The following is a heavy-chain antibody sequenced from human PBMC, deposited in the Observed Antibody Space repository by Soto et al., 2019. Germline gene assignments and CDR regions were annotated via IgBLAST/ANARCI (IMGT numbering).Heavy chain of an antibody. Sequence: QTGGSLRLSCAASGFTFSNYAMSWVRQAPGKGPEWVSFISGSGNGAYYADSVKGRFTISRDNSKNTLYVQMNNLRVEDTAIYYCAKRFFGSGSPPGAFDVWGQGTMVTVSS. CDR1: GFTFSNYA. CDR3: AKRFFGSGSPPGAFDV. J-gene: IGHJ3*01. CDR2: ISGSGNGA. V-gene: IGHV3-23*01. D-gene: IGHD3-10*01.